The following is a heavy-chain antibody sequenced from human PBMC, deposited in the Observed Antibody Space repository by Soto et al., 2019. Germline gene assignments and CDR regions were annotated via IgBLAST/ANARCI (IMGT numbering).Heavy chain of an antibody. D-gene: IGHD1-26*01. CDR1: GGTFSSYT. V-gene: IGHV1-69*02. CDR3: ARPVGATGGGLGY. Sequence: QVQLVQSGAEVKKPGSSVKVSCKASGGTFSSYTISWVRQAPGQGLEWMGRIIPILGIANYAQKFQGRVTIPAKNSTSTAYVELSSLMSGDTAVYFWARPVGATGGGLGYWGQGTLVTVSS. CDR2: IIPILGIA. J-gene: IGHJ4*02.